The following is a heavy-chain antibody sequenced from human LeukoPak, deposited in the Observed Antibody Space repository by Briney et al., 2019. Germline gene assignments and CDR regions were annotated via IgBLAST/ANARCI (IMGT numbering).Heavy chain of an antibody. CDR1: GGTFSSYA. V-gene: IGHV1-69*06. J-gene: IGHJ6*03. D-gene: IGHD5-18*01. CDR3: ATANTALLYYYYMDV. CDR2: IIPIFGTA. Sequence: ASVKVSCKASGGTFSSYAISWVRQAPGQGLEWMGGIIPIFGTANYAQKFQGRVTITADKSTSTAYMELSSLRSEDTAVYYCATANTALLYYYYMDVWGKGTTVTVSS.